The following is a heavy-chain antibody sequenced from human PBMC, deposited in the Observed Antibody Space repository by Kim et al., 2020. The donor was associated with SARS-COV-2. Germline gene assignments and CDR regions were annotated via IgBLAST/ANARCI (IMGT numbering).Heavy chain of an antibody. CDR1: GGSFSGYY. Sequence: SETLSLTCAVYGGSFSGYYWSWIRQPPGKGLEWIGEINHSGSTNYNPSLKSRVTISVDTSKNQFSLKLSSVTAADTAVYYCARGHYSSSWYRVDAFDIWGQGTMVTVSS. CDR3: ARGHYSSSWYRVDAFDI. J-gene: IGHJ3*02. CDR2: INHSGST. D-gene: IGHD6-13*01. V-gene: IGHV4-34*01.